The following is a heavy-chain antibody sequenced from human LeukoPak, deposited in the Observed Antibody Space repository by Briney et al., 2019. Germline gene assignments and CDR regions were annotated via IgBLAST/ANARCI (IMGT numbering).Heavy chain of an antibody. D-gene: IGHD6-13*01. CDR1: GFTFSSYS. Sequence: GGSLRLSCAASGFTFSSYSMNWVRQAPGKGLEWVSSISSSSSYIYYADSVKGRFTISRDNAKNSLYLQMNSLRAEDTAVYYCARDRLPRYSSSWYSVYWGQGTLVTVSS. V-gene: IGHV3-21*01. CDR3: ARDRLPRYSSSWYSVY. J-gene: IGHJ4*02. CDR2: ISSSSSYI.